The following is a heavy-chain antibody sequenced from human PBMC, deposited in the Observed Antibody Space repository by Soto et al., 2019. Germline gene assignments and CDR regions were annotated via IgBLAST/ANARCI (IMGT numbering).Heavy chain of an antibody. D-gene: IGHD2-15*01. CDR1: GGSISSSSYY. CDR2: IYYSGST. CDR3: ARHTPAISISDH. V-gene: IGHV4-39*01. J-gene: IGHJ4*02. Sequence: QLQLQESGPGLVKPSETLSLTCTVSGGSISSSSYYWGWIRQPPGKGLEWIGSIYYSGSTYYNPSLKSRVTISVDTFKNQFSLKLSSVTDADTAVYYCARHTPAISISDHWGQGTLVTVSS.